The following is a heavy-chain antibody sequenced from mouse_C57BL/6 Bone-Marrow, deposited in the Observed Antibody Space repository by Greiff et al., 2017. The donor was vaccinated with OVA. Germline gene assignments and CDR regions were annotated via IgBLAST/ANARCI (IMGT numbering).Heavy chain of an antibody. CDR2: IDPENGDT. J-gene: IGHJ3*01. Sequence: EVKLLESGAELVRPGASVKLSCTASGFNIKDDYMHWVKQRPEQGLEWIGWIDPENGDTEYASKFQGKAPITADTSSNTAYLQLSSLTSEDTAVYYCTTLYDYDGFAYWGQGTLVTVSA. D-gene: IGHD2-4*01. V-gene: IGHV14-4*01. CDR3: TTLYDYDGFAY. CDR1: GFNIKDDY.